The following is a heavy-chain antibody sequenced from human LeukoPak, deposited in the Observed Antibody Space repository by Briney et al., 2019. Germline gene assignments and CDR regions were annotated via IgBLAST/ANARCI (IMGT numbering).Heavy chain of an antibody. Sequence: GGSLRLSCAASGFTFSSYGMHWVRQAPGKGLEWVAVIWYDGSNKYYADSVKGRFTISRDNSKNTLYLQMSSLRAEDTAVYYCAKDSPGGYYDSTDAFDIWGQGTVVTVSS. J-gene: IGHJ3*02. CDR2: IWYDGSNK. CDR1: GFTFSSYG. V-gene: IGHV3-33*06. CDR3: AKDSPGGYYDSTDAFDI. D-gene: IGHD3-22*01.